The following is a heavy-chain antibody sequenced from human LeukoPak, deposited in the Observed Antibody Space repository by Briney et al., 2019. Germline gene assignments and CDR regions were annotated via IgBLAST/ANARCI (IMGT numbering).Heavy chain of an antibody. V-gene: IGHV4-39*07. CDR3: ARDTTIAVAGGHWFDP. CDR1: GGSISSSSYY. J-gene: IGHJ5*02. CDR2: IYYSGST. D-gene: IGHD6-19*01. Sequence: SETLSLTCTVSGGSISSSSYYWGWIRQPPGKGLEWIGSIYYSGSTYYNPSLKSRVTISVGTSKNQFSLKLSSVTAANTAVYYCARDTTIAVAGGHWFDPWGQGTLVTVSS.